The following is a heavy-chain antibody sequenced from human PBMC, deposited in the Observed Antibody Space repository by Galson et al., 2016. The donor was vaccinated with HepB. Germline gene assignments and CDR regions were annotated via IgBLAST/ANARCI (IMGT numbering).Heavy chain of an antibody. D-gene: IGHD3/OR15-3a*01. V-gene: IGHV3-30*03. Sequence: SLRLSCAASGFTFNTYGMHWVRQAPGKGLEWVAFISYDGGNKYYADSVKGRFTISRDRSKNTLYLQMNSLRPEDTAVYYCARDFWTYGRPDDYYFDYWGQGTLVTVSS. CDR2: ISYDGGNK. CDR1: GFTFNTYG. CDR3: ARDFWTYGRPDDYYFDY. J-gene: IGHJ4*02.